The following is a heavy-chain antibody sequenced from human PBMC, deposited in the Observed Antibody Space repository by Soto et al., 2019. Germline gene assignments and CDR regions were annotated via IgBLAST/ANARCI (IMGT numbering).Heavy chain of an antibody. J-gene: IGHJ4*02. CDR2: IFHSGLT. D-gene: IGHD6-19*01. CDR1: GFSIRTGDY. Sequence: SETLSLTCAVSGFSIRTGDYWAWIRQPPGKGLEWIGSIFHSGLTYYNPSLKSQVTISLDTSKNQFPVGLRSVTAADTAVYYCARETSPYGLAVAGTNLHFHSWGQGALVTVSS. CDR3: ARETSPYGLAVAGTNLHFHS. V-gene: IGHV4-38-2*02.